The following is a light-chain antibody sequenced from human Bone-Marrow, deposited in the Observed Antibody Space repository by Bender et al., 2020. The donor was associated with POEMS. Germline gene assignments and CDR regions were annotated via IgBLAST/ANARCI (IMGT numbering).Light chain of an antibody. J-gene: IGLJ2*01. CDR1: NLGGQS. V-gene: IGLV3-21*01. CDR2: DDS. CDR3: SSYGGSNNLI. Sequence: SYVLTQPPSVSVAPGETARITCGGNNLGGQSVHWYQQRPVQAPVLVFSDDSDRPSGIPERFSASNSGNTASLTVSGLQAEDEAEYYCSSYGGSNNLIFGGGTKLTVL.